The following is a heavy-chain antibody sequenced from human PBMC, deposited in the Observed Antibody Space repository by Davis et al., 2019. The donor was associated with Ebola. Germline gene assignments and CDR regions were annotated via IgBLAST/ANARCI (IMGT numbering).Heavy chain of an antibody. CDR2: VSHSERAT. Sequence: GESLKISCAASGFTFRNYAMHWVRQAPGKGLEWVAVVSHSERATFYADSVKGRFIISSDNSENTLYLQMNSLTADDTAVYYCVRAVFHEVLDYWGQGTPVTVSS. J-gene: IGHJ4*02. CDR1: GFTFRNYA. CDR3: VRAVFHEVLDY. D-gene: IGHD3-3*01. V-gene: IGHV3-30*04.